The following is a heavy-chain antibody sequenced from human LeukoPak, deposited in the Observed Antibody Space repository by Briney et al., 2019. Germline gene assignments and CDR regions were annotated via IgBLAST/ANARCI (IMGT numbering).Heavy chain of an antibody. J-gene: IGHJ4*02. D-gene: IGHD5-12*01. V-gene: IGHV3-30*18. CDR2: IAYDGIKK. Sequence: GGSLRLSCAASGFTFSSYAMTWVRQAPGKGLEWVAVIAYDGIKKYYADSVKGRFTISRDNSKNTLSLQMNSLRAEDTAVYYCAKARGRDSGYDFFCDYWGQGTLVTVSS. CDR3: AKARGRDSGYDFFCDY. CDR1: GFTFSSYA.